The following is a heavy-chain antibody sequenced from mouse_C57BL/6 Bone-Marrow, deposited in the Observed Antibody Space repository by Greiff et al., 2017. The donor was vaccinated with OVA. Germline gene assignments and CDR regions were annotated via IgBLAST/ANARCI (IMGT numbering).Heavy chain of an antibody. CDR2: IDPEDGVT. Sequence: EVQLQQSGAELVKPGASVKLSCTASGFNIKDYYMHWVKQRTEQGLEWIGRIDPEDGVTKYAPKFQGQATIPADTSSNTAYLQLSSLTSEDTAVYYCAGSYQGLLAYWGQGTTLTVSS. J-gene: IGHJ2*01. V-gene: IGHV14-2*01. D-gene: IGHD1-1*02. CDR3: AGSYQGLLAY. CDR1: GFNIKDYY.